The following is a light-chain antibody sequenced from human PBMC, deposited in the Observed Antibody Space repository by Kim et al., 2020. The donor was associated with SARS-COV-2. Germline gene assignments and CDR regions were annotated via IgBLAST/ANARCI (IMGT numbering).Light chain of an antibody. J-gene: IGKJ1*01. Sequence: DIQLTQSPSFLSASVGDRVTITCRASQGIGNHLAWYQQKPGKAPNLLIYSASTLQSGVPSRFIGSGSGTEFTLTITSLQPEDFATYYCQQLNSYPRTFGQGTKVEIK. V-gene: IGKV1-9*01. CDR2: SAS. CDR1: QGIGNH. CDR3: QQLNSYPRT.